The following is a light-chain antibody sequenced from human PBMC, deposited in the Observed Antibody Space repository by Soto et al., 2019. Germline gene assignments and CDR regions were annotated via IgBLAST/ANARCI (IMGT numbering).Light chain of an antibody. CDR2: HVS. CDR1: SSDVGAYNY. CDR3: CTDAGTDKV. Sequence: QSVLTQPRSVSGSPGQSVTISCTGTSSDVGAYNYVSWYQQHPGKAPKLMIYHVSKRPSGVPDRFSGSKSGNAASLTISGLQAEDEADYYCCTDAGTDKVFGTGTKLTVL. V-gene: IGLV2-11*01. J-gene: IGLJ1*01.